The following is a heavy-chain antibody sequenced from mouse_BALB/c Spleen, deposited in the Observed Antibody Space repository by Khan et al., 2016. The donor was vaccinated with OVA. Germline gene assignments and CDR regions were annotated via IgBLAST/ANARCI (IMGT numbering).Heavy chain of an antibody. CDR1: GYSFTGYF. Sequence: VQLQQSGPELVKPGASVKISCKASGYSFTGYFMNWVMQSHGKSLEWIGRINPHIGETFYNQKFKGKAILTVDESSSTVHMELRSLASEESAVYYCARKNGSDFDYWGQGTTLTVSS. CDR2: INPHIGET. V-gene: IGHV1-20*02. J-gene: IGHJ2*01. D-gene: IGHD1-1*01. CDR3: ARKNGSDFDY.